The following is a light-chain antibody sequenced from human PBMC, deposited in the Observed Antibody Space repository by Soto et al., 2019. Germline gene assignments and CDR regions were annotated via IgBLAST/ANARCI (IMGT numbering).Light chain of an antibody. CDR2: GNS. CDR3: QSSDSGVSKVV. CDR1: SSNIGAGYD. Sequence: QSVLTQPPSVSGAPGQRVTISCTGSSSNIGAGYDVHWYQQLPGTAPKLLIYGNSNRPSGVPDRFSGSKSGTSASLAITGLQAEDEADYYCQSSDSGVSKVVFGGGTKLTVL. V-gene: IGLV1-40*01. J-gene: IGLJ2*01.